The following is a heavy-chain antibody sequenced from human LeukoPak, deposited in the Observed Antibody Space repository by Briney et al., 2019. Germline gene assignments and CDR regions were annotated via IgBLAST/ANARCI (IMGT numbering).Heavy chain of an antibody. V-gene: IGHV3-11*01. CDR2: ITSSGGTI. CDR3: ARSYYYNTRGYIDAFDI. CDR1: GFTFSDYY. Sequence: GGSLRLSCAASGFTFSDYYMSWIRQAPGKGLEWVSYITSSGGTIYDADSVQGRFTTSRDNAKNSLYLQMNGLRAEDTAVYYCARSYYYNTRGYIDAFDIWGQGTVVTVSS. D-gene: IGHD3-22*01. J-gene: IGHJ3*02.